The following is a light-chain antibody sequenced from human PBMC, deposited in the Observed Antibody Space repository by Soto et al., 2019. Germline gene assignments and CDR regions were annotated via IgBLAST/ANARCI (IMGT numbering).Light chain of an antibody. Sequence: QSVLTQPPSASGSPGQSVTISCTGTTNDIGDYNYVFWFQQHPGKAPKLMIFEVTKRPSGVPDRFSGSKSGNTASLTVSGLQPDDEADYYCSSYAGSATVVFGGGTKLTVL. CDR2: EVT. CDR3: SSYAGSATVV. CDR1: TNDIGDYNY. J-gene: IGLJ2*01. V-gene: IGLV2-8*01.